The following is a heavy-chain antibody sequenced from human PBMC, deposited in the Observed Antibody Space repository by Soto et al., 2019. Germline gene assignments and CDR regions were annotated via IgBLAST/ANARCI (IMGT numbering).Heavy chain of an antibody. D-gene: IGHD3-16*01. CDR1: GFSLSPYW. CDR2: LSSDGFGA. Sequence: PVGSLRLSCAASGFSLSPYWMHWVRQVPGRGLEWVARLSSDGFGAAYADSVKGRFFTSRDIARNTLSLQMNSLRADDTAVYYCARDLGGPDYWGRGTSVTVSS. V-gene: IGHV3-74*03. J-gene: IGHJ4*02. CDR3: ARDLGGPDY.